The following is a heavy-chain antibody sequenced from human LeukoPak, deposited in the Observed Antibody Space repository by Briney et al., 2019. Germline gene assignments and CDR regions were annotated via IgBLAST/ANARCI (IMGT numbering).Heavy chain of an antibody. CDR1: GFTFSDYY. Sequence: GGSLRLSCAASGFTFSDYYMSWIRQAPGKGLEWVSYISSSGSTIYYADSVKGRFTISRDNAKNSLYLQMNSLSAEDTDVYYCARSGRVHYAFWRSHGMDVWGQGTTVTVSS. D-gene: IGHD3-3*01. CDR2: ISSSGSTI. V-gene: IGHV3-11*01. J-gene: IGHJ6*02. CDR3: ARSGRVHYAFWRSHGMDV.